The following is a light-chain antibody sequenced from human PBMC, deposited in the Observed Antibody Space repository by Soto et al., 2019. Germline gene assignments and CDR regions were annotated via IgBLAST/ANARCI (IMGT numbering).Light chain of an antibody. V-gene: IGKV1-5*01. Sequence: DIQMTQSPSTLSASVGDRVTITCRASQSISTYLAWYQQKPGKAPKLLIYGAYSLDRGVPSSFSGNGSGTEFTLTINSLQTDVAAYFCQHYSSYSGAFGQGTKVEI. CDR3: QHYSSYSGA. CDR1: QSISTY. J-gene: IGKJ1*01. CDR2: GAY.